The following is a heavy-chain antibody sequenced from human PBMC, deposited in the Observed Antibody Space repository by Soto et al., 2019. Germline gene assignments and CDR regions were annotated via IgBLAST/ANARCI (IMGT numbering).Heavy chain of an antibody. J-gene: IGHJ6*02. CDR3: AKDLDSLGYCSSTSCPTGYYYYGMDV. V-gene: IGHV3-30*18. D-gene: IGHD2-2*01. CDR2: ISYDGSNK. CDR1: GFTFNSYG. Sequence: QVQLVESGGGVVQPGRSLRLACAASGFTFNSYGMHWVRQAPGKGLEWVAVISYDGSNKYYADSVKGRFTISRDNSKNPMHLQMNSLRAEDTAVYYCAKDLDSLGYCSSTSCPTGYYYYGMDVWGQGTTVTVSS.